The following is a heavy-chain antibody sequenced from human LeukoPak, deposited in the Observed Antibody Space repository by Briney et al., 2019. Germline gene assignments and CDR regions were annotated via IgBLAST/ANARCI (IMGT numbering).Heavy chain of an antibody. CDR1: GGSISSSSYY. J-gene: IGHJ4*02. Sequence: SETLSLTCTVSGGSISSSSYYWGWIRQPPGKGLEWIGSIYYSGSTYYNPSLKSRVTISVDTSKNQFSLKLTSVTAGDTAVYYCARPLRGPAGIFDFWGQGTLVTVSS. CDR3: ARPLRGPAGIFDF. V-gene: IGHV4-39*01. D-gene: IGHD3-10*01. CDR2: IYYSGST.